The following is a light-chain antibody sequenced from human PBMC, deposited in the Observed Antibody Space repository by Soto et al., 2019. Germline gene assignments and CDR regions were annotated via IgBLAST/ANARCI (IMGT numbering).Light chain of an antibody. CDR1: SSDVGGYNY. CDR3: SSFAGNNIMV. CDR2: DVS. V-gene: IGLV2-8*01. Sequence: QSVLAQPPSASGSPGQSVTISCTGTSSDVGGYNYVSWYQQHPGKAPNLMIYDVSKRPSGVPDRVSGSKSGNTASLTVSGLQAEDEADYYCSSFAGNNIMVFGGGTQLTVL. J-gene: IGLJ2*01.